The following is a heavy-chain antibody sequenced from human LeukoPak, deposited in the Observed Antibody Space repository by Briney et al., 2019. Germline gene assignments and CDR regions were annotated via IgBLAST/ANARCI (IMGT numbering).Heavy chain of an antibody. CDR2: ISSSGSTI. J-gene: IGHJ4*02. CDR1: GFTFSSYE. V-gene: IGHV3-48*03. D-gene: IGHD6-13*01. CDR3: ARSRYAGSSWYDY. Sequence: GGSLRLSCAASGFTFSSYEMNWVRQAPGKGLEWVSYISSSGSTIYYADSVKGRSTISRDNAKNSLYLQMNSLRAEDTAVYYCARSRYAGSSWYDYWGQGTLVTVSS.